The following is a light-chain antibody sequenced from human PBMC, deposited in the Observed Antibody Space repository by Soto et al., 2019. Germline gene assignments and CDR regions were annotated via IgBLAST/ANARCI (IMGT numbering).Light chain of an antibody. V-gene: IGKV3-15*01. CDR3: QKYDNWTFT. CDR1: ESVSSK. CDR2: DES. J-gene: IGKJ2*01. Sequence: EIVMTQSPATLSVSPGERATLSCRASESVSSKLACYQQKPGQAPRHLIYDESTRATGIPARFSGSRSGTEFTLTIRSLQSEDFAVYCCQKYDNWTFTFGQGTKLEIK.